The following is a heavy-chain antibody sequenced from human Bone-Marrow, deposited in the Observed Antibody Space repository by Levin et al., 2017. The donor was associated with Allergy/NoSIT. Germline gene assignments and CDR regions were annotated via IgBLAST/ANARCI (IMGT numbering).Heavy chain of an antibody. V-gene: IGHV3-9*01. J-gene: IGHJ4*02. CDR1: GFTFDDYA. Sequence: QPGESLKISCAASGFTFDDYAMHWVRQAPGKGLEWVSSISWDGVTVNYADSVEGRFTISRDSARSSVYLQMNSLRDEDTAFYFCAKVTSRRFGELYDYWGQGTLVTVSS. CDR3: AKVTSRRFGELYDY. CDR2: ISWDGVTV. D-gene: IGHD3-10*01.